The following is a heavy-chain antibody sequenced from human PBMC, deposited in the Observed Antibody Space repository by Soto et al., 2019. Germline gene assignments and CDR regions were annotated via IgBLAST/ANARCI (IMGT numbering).Heavy chain of an antibody. V-gene: IGHV1-46*01. D-gene: IGHD6-19*01. CDR2: INPNGGGT. Sequence: ASVKVSCKASGYTFTVYYMHWVRQAPGQGLEWMGIINPNGGGTNYAQKFQGRVTMTRDTSTSTVYMELSSLRSEDTAVYYCARQAVAGDGCCYFDYWGQGTLVTVSS. J-gene: IGHJ4*02. CDR3: ARQAVAGDGCCYFDY. CDR1: GYTFTVYY.